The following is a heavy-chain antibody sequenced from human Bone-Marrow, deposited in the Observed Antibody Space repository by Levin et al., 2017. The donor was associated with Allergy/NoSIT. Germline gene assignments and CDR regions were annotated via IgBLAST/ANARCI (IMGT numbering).Heavy chain of an antibody. CDR3: AKGRLVVSGGSSSYFDL. J-gene: IGHJ2*01. CDR2: ISWDSGSI. Sequence: GGSLRLSCVASGFSFDDFGMHWVRQAPGKGLEWVSGISWDSGSIDYSASVKGRFIISRDNAKNLLYLHMDSLRVEDTALYYCAKGRLVVSGGSSSYFDLWGRGTPVTVSS. CDR1: GFSFDDFG. D-gene: IGHD2-8*02. V-gene: IGHV3-9*01.